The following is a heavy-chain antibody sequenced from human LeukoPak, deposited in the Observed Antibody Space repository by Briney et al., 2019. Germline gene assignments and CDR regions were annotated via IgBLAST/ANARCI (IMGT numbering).Heavy chain of an antibody. D-gene: IGHD3-10*01. CDR3: AREGSFRGRFFDY. Sequence: ASVKVSCKASGYTFSTYAMHWVRQAPGQRLECMGWINAGNGNTEYSQKFQGRVTITRDTSASTAYMGLSSLRSEDTAAYYCAREGSFRGRFFDYWGQGTLVTVSS. CDR2: INAGNGNT. J-gene: IGHJ4*02. V-gene: IGHV1-3*01. CDR1: GYTFSTYA.